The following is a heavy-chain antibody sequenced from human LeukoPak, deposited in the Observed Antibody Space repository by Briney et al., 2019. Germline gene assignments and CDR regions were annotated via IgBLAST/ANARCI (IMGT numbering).Heavy chain of an antibody. D-gene: IGHD5-12*01. V-gene: IGHV1-46*01. CDR1: GYTFTSYY. J-gene: IGHJ3*02. CDR2: INPSGGST. Sequence: ASVKVSCKASGYTFTSYYMHWVRQAPGQGLEWMGIINPSGGSTSYAQKFQGRVTMTRDTSTSTVYMELSSLRSEDTAVYYCARAIYSGYDLKSAFDIWGQGTMVTVSS. CDR3: ARAIYSGYDLKSAFDI.